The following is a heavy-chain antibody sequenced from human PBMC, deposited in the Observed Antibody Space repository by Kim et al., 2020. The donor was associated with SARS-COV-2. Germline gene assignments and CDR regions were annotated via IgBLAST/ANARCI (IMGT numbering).Heavy chain of an antibody. J-gene: IGHJ4*02. CDR2: ISYTGIT. V-gene: IGHV4-59*01. CDR1: GGSINSFY. CDR3: ARSLTDSGFHAY. Sequence: SETLSLTCSVSGGSINSFYWSWIRQPPGKGLEWIGYISYTGITDYNPSLRSRVTISLDTSKNQFSLRLTSVTAADTAVYYCARSLTDSGFHAYWGQGILV. D-gene: IGHD3-22*01.